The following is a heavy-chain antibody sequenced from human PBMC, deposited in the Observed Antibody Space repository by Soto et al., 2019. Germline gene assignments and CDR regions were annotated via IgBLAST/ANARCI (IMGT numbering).Heavy chain of an antibody. D-gene: IGHD5-18*01. CDR1: GFTFSSYG. Sequence: QVQLVESGGGVVQPGRSLRLSCAASGFTFSSYGMHWVRQAPGKWLEWVAVISHDGSNKNYADSVKGRFTISRDNSKNTLYLQMNSLRAEDTAVYYCAKEAEMATAPLFDYWGQGTLVTVSS. J-gene: IGHJ4*02. CDR3: AKEAEMATAPLFDY. CDR2: ISHDGSNK. V-gene: IGHV3-30*18.